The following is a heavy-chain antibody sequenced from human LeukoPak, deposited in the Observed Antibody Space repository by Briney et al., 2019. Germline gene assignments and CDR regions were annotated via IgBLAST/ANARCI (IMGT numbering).Heavy chain of an antibody. D-gene: IGHD3-16*02. CDR2: IVVGSGNT. CDR3: AYQSVLNRVWGSYRGGHFDY. J-gene: IGHJ4*02. V-gene: IGHV1-58*02. Sequence: SVKVSCKASGFTFTSSAMQWVRQARGQRLEWIGWIVVGSGNTNYAQKFQERVTITRDMSTSTAYMELSSLRSEDTAVYYCAYQSVLNRVWGSYRGGHFDYWGQGTLVTVSS. CDR1: GFTFTSSA.